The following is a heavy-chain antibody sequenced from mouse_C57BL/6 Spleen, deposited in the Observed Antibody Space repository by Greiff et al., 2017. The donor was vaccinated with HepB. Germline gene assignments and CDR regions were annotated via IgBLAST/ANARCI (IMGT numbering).Heavy chain of an antibody. D-gene: IGHD4-1*01. Sequence: QVQLKESGPELVKPGASVKLSCKASGYTFTSYDINWVKQRPGQGLEWIGWIYPRDGSTKYNEKFKSKATLTVDTSSSTAYMELHSLTSEDSAVYFCARRPNWDFDYWGQGTTLTVSS. V-gene: IGHV1-85*01. CDR1: GYTFTSYD. J-gene: IGHJ2*01. CDR3: ARRPNWDFDY. CDR2: IYPRDGST.